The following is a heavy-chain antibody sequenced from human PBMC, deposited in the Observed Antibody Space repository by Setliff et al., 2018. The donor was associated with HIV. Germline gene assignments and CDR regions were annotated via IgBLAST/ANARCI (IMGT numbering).Heavy chain of an antibody. Sequence: SETLSLTCTVSGDSISGSYWGWIRQPPGKGLEWIGYIYASGSANHNPSLKSRVSISVDTSKNQLSLKLSSVTATDTAVYYCARLDLTTAGQIGYFHHWGQGTQVTVSS. V-gene: IGHV4-4*09. CDR1: GDSISGSY. D-gene: IGHD6-13*01. J-gene: IGHJ1*01. CDR2: IYASGSA. CDR3: ARLDLTTAGQIGYFHH.